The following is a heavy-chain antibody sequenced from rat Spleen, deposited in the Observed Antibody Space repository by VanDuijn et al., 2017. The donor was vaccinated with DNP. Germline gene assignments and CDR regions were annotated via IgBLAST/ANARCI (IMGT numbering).Heavy chain of an antibody. CDR2: ISSDGNGT. J-gene: IGHJ2*01. CDR3: AYGGD. CDR1: GFTFSDYN. Sequence: EVQLVESGGGLVQPGRSLKLSCAASGFTFSDYNMAWVRQAPKKGLEWVATISSDGNGTYYRDSVKGRFTISRDNAESTLYLQMDSLRSEDTATYYCAYGGDWGQGVMVTVSS. D-gene: IGHD1-11*01. V-gene: IGHV5-7*01.